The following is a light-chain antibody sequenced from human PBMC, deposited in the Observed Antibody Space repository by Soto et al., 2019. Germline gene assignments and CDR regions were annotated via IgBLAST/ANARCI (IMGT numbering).Light chain of an antibody. Sequence: VLTQPPSASETPGQTVSISCSGSNSNIASNTVNWYQHLPGTAPKLLIYYNNQRPSGVPDRFSGSKSGTSASLAISGLQSEDESDYYCAAWDDTLKRYVFGTGTKVTVL. J-gene: IGLJ1*01. CDR2: YNN. CDR1: NSNIASNT. CDR3: AAWDDTLKRYV. V-gene: IGLV1-44*01.